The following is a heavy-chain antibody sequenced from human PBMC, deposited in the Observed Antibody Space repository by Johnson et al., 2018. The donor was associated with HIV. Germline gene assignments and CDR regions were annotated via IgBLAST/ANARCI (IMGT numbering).Heavy chain of an antibody. D-gene: IGHD5-12*01. J-gene: IGHJ3*02. CDR3: TSGGYPWWAFDI. CDR1: GFIFSSYG. Sequence: VQLVESGGGVVQPGRSLRLSCAASGFIFSSYGMHWVRQAPGKGLEWVGFIRSKGYGGTAEYAASVKGRFTISRDDSKSIAYLQLKSLKTGDTAVYYCTSGGYPWWAFDIWVQGTMVTVSS. V-gene: IGHV3-49*04. CDR2: IRSKGYGGTA.